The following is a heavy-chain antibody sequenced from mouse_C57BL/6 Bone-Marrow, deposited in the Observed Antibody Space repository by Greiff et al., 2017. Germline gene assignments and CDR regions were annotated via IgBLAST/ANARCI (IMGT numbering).Heavy chain of an antibody. J-gene: IGHJ2*01. Sequence: QVQLQQPGAELVMPGASVKLSCKASGYTFTSYWMHWVKQRPGQGLEWIGEIDPSDSYTNYNQKFKGKSTLTVDKSSSTAYMQLSSLTSEDSAVYYCARRRYYGSSYDFDYWGQGTTRTVSS. CDR2: IDPSDSYT. CDR3: ARRRYYGSSYDFDY. V-gene: IGHV1-69*01. CDR1: GYTFTSYW. D-gene: IGHD1-1*01.